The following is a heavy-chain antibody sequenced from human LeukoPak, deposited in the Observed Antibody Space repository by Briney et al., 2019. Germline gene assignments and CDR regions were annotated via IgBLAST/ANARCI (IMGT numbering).Heavy chain of an antibody. CDR2: INPSGGST. Sequence: ASVKVSCKASGYTFTSYYMHWVRQAPGQGLEWMGIINPSGGSTSYAQKFQGRVTMTRDTSTSTVYMELSSLRSEDTAVYYCARGPPNPYRLGRIPYNRFDPWGQGTLGTGS. V-gene: IGHV1-46*01. J-gene: IGHJ5*02. D-gene: IGHD1-14*01. CDR3: ARGPPNPYRLGRIPYNRFDP. CDR1: GYTFTSYY.